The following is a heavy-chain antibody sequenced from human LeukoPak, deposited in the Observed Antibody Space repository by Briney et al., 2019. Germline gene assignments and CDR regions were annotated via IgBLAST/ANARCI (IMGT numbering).Heavy chain of an antibody. V-gene: IGHV3-48*04. Sequence: GGSLRLSCAASGFTFSDYSMNWVRQAPGKGLEWISYIGIDSGNTNYADSVKGRFTISRDNAKTSLYLQMNSLRAEDTAVYYCAKLGTDAFDIWGQGTMVTVSS. CDR1: GFTFSDYS. CDR3: AKLGTDAFDI. CDR2: IGIDSGNT. D-gene: IGHD7-27*01. J-gene: IGHJ3*02.